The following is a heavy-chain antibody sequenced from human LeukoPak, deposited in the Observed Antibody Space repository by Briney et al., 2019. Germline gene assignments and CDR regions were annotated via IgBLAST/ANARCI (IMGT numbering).Heavy chain of an antibody. J-gene: IGHJ4*02. Sequence: GGSLRLSCAASGFTVSSNYMSWVRQAPGKGLEWVSVIYSGGSTYYADSVKGRFTISGDNSKNTLYLQMNSLRAADTAVYYCARDLGGVLLWFGELDYWGQGTLVTVSS. CDR2: IYSGGST. D-gene: IGHD3-10*01. CDR1: GFTVSSNY. CDR3: ARDLGGVLLWFGELDY. V-gene: IGHV3-66*01.